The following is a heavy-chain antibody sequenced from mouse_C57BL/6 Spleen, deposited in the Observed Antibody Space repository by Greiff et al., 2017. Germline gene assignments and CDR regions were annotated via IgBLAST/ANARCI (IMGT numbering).Heavy chain of an antibody. V-gene: IGHV1-82*01. Sequence: QVQLQQSGPELVKPGASVKISCKASGYAFSSSWMNWVKQRPGKGLEWIGRIYPGDGDTKYNGKFKGKATLTADKSSSTAYMQLSSLTSADSAVYFCARGGYSNFYAMDYWGQGTSVTVSS. CDR1: GYAFSSSW. CDR3: ARGGYSNFYAMDY. CDR2: IYPGDGDT. J-gene: IGHJ4*01. D-gene: IGHD2-5*01.